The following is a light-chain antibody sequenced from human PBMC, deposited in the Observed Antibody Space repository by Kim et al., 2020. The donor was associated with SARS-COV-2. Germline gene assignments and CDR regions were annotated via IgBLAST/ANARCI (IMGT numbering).Light chain of an antibody. CDR3: SSYTTSESWV. CDR1: STDVGFYNY. CDR2: DVI. Sequence: GPSITISCTGASTDVGFYNYVSWYQKHPGKAPKPLIYDVISRPSGVSYRFSGSKSGNTASLTISGLRAEDEADYYCSSYTTSESWVFGGGTQLTVL. V-gene: IGLV2-14*03. J-gene: IGLJ3*02.